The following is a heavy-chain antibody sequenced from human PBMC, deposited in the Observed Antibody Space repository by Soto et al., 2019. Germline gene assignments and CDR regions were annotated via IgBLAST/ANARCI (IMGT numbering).Heavy chain of an antibody. V-gene: IGHV4-59*08. J-gene: IGHJ4*02. CDR2: IYYSGST. CDR3: ARQNLRSFDLDY. Sequence: QVQLQESGPRLVKPSETLSLTCTVSGGSISSYYWSWIRQPPGKGLEWIGYIYYSGSTNYNPSLKSRVTISIDTSKNQFSLKLSSVTAADMAVYYCARQNLRSFDLDYWGQGILVAVSS. CDR1: GGSISSYY. D-gene: IGHD3-9*01.